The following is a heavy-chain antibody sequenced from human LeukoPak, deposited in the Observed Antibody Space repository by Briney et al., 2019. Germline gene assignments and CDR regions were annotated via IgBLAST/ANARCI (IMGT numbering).Heavy chain of an antibody. D-gene: IGHD4-17*01. CDR1: GGSISSSSYY. CDR2: IYYSGST. Sequence: SETLSLTCTVSGGSISSSSYYWGWIRQPPGKGLEWIGSIYYSGSTNYNASFNSRVTMSVDRSKDQFSLNLTSVAATDTAVYYCARHFYGDYVFDYWGKGTLVTVTS. CDR3: ARHFYGDYVFDY. V-gene: IGHV4-39*01. J-gene: IGHJ4*02.